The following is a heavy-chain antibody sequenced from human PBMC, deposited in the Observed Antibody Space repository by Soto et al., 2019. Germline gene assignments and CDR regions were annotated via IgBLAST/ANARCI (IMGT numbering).Heavy chain of an antibody. CDR3: VREPRYCSGGSCSIMGDAFDI. V-gene: IGHV3-66*01. J-gene: IGHJ3*02. D-gene: IGHD2-15*01. CDR1: GFTVTEIY. CDR2: IYNEFT. Sequence: EVQLVESGGGLVQPGGSLRLSCVASGFTVTEIYMNWVRQAPGKGLEWVSVIYNEFTDYADSVRGRFSISTDSSKNALYLQMNSLRAEESAVYYCVREPRYCSGGSCSIMGDAFDIWGQGTMVTVSS.